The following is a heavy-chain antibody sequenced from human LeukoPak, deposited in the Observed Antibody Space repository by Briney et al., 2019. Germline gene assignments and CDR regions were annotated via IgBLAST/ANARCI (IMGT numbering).Heavy chain of an antibody. CDR1: GGSISSGSYY. V-gene: IGHV4-61*02. Sequence: SQTLSLTCTVSGGSISSGSYYWSWIRQPAGKGLEWIGRIYTSGSTNYNPSLKSRVTISVDTSKNQFSLKLSSVTAADTAVYYCARGGSFFDYYFDYWGQGTLVTVSS. CDR3: ARGGSFFDYYFDY. CDR2: IYTSGST. D-gene: IGHD3/OR15-3a*01. J-gene: IGHJ4*02.